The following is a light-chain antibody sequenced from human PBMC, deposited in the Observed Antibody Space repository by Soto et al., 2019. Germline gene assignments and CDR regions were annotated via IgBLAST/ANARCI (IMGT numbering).Light chain of an antibody. J-gene: IGKJ1*01. CDR1: QSVSSN. CDR3: QHYNNWPPWT. CDR2: GAS. Sequence: EIVMTQSPATLSVSPGERATLSCRASQSVSSNLAWYQQKPGQAPRLLIYGASTRATGIPARFSGSGSGTEFTLTINSLHSEDSAVYYCQHYNNWPPWTFGQGTKVEIK. V-gene: IGKV3-15*01.